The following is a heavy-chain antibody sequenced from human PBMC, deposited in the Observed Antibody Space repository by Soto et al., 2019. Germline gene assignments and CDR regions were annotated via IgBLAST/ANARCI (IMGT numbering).Heavy chain of an antibody. Sequence: GGSLRLSCAASGFTFSSYAMHWVRQAPGKGLEWVAVISSDGSNKYYADSVKGRFTISRDNSKNTLYLQMNSLRAEDTAVYYCARYIVVVTATYAFDIWGQGTMVTVSS. CDR3: ARYIVVVTATYAFDI. CDR2: ISSDGSNK. J-gene: IGHJ3*02. D-gene: IGHD2-21*02. V-gene: IGHV3-30-3*01. CDR1: GFTFSSYA.